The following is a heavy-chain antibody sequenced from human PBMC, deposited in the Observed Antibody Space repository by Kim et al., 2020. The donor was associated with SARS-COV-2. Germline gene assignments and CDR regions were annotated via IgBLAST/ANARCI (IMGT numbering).Heavy chain of an antibody. CDR3: AKDLSIAARRFDY. J-gene: IGHJ4*02. Sequence: GGSLRLSCAASGFTFDDYAMHWVRQAPGKGLEWVSGISWNSGSIGYADSVKGRFTISRDNAKNSLYLQMNSLRAEDTALYYCAKDLSIAARRFDYWGQGTLVTVSS. V-gene: IGHV3-9*01. D-gene: IGHD6-6*01. CDR2: ISWNSGSI. CDR1: GFTFDDYA.